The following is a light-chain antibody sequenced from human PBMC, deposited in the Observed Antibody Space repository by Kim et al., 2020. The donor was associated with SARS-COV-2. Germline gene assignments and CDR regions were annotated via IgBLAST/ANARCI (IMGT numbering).Light chain of an antibody. CDR2: KDT. CDR3: QSVDSSTSVV. V-gene: IGLV3-25*03. J-gene: IGLJ2*01. Sequence: VSPGTTARITCSGDALPNQYAYWYQQKPGQAPVLVIFKDTERPSGIPDRFSGSSSGTTVTLTISGVQAEDEADYYCQSVDSSTSVVFGGGTKVAVL. CDR1: ALPNQY.